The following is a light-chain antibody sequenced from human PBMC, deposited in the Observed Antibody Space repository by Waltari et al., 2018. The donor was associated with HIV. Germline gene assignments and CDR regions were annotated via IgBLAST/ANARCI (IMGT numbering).Light chain of an antibody. J-gene: IGKJ2*01. Sequence: DIQMTQSPSSLSASLGDRVNITCRASQSISSHLNWYQQKPGEAPKVLIYAASSLRSDVPSRFSGSGSGTEFTLTISSLQLEDFATYFCQQSYSSPNNFGQGT. CDR2: AAS. CDR1: QSISSH. CDR3: QQSYSSPNN. V-gene: IGKV1-39*01.